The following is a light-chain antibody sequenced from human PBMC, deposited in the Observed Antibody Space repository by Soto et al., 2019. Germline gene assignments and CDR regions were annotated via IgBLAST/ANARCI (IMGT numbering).Light chain of an antibody. J-gene: IGLJ2*01. Sequence: QSALTQPASVSGSPGQSITVSCTGTSSDVGAYNYVSWYQQHPGKAPKLIISGVSNRPSGVSNRFSGSKSGITASLTVSGLQAEDEADYYCSSYAGSNNYVVFGGGTKLTVL. CDR2: GVS. CDR1: SSDVGAYNY. V-gene: IGLV2-14*03. CDR3: SSYAGSNNYVV.